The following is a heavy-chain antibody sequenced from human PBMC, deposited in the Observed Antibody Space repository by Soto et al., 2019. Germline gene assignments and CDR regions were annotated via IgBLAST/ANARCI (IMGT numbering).Heavy chain of an antibody. V-gene: IGHV4-31*03. CDR1: GGSISSGGHY. CDR2: IYYTGST. Sequence: QVQLQESGPGLVKPSQTLSLTCTVSGGSISSGGHYWSWIRQHPGKGLEWIGYIYYTGSTSYNPSLKSRVTISVDTAKNQFSLKLSSVTAADTAVYYCARRRELYSKGYYGLDVWGQGTTVTVSS. CDR3: ARRRELYSKGYYGLDV. J-gene: IGHJ6*02. D-gene: IGHD4-4*01.